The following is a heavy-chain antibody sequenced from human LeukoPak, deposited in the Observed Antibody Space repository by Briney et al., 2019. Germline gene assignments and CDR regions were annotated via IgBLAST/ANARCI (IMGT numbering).Heavy chain of an antibody. CDR3: AREYIWGTYRYLDY. D-gene: IGHD3-16*02. J-gene: IGHJ4*02. CDR1: GDSISGYY. CDR2: IYYSGTD. Sequence: SETLSLTCTVSGDSISGYYWSWIRQPPGKGLDWIGHIYYSGTDYYKSSLESRVTISVDMSKNQLSLRLSSVTAADTAVYYCAREYIWGTYRYLDYWGQGTLVTVSS. V-gene: IGHV4-30-4*08.